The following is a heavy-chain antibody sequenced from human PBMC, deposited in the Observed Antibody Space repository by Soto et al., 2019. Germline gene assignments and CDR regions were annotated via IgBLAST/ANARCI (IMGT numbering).Heavy chain of an antibody. V-gene: IGHV4-31*03. Sequence: QVQLQESGPGLVKPSQTLSLTCTVSGGSISSGGYYWSWIRQHPGKGLEWIGYIYYSGSTYYNPSLKSRVTISVDTSKNRFSLKLSSVTAADTAVYYCAREGYCSGGSCYSGYNWFDPWGQGTLVTVSS. CDR1: GGSISSGGYY. D-gene: IGHD2-15*01. J-gene: IGHJ5*02. CDR2: IYYSGST. CDR3: AREGYCSGGSCYSGYNWFDP.